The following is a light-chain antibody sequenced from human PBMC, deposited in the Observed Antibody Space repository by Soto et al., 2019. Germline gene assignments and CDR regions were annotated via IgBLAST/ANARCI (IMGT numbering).Light chain of an antibody. V-gene: IGLV2-14*01. CDR1: SSDVGGYNY. CDR3: SSYTSSSLNYV. CDR2: DVS. J-gene: IGLJ1*01. Sequence: QSALTQTASVSGSPGQSITISCTGTSSDVGGYNYVSWYQQHPGKAPKLMIYDVSNRPSGVSNRFSGSKSGNTASLTISGLQAEDEADYYCSSYTSSSLNYVFGTGTKLTVL.